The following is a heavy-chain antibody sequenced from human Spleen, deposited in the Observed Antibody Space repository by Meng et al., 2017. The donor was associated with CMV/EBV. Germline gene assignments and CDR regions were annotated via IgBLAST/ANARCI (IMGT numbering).Heavy chain of an antibody. D-gene: IGHD2-2*01. CDR2: ISSSSSYI. Sequence: GGSLRLSYAASGFTFSSYSMNWVRQAPGKGLEWVSSISSSSSYIYYADSVKGRFTISRDNAKNSLYLQMNSLRAEDTAVYYCASVPYCSSTSCLIDYWGQGTLVTVSS. J-gene: IGHJ4*02. V-gene: IGHV3-21*01. CDR1: GFTFSSYS. CDR3: ASVPYCSSTSCLIDY.